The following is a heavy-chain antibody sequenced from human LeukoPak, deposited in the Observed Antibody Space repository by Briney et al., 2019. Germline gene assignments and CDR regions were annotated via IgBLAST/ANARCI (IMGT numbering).Heavy chain of an antibody. D-gene: IGHD5-12*01. J-gene: IGHJ6*03. V-gene: IGHV3-21*01. CDR2: ISSGSSYI. Sequence: GGSLRLSCAASGFIFSSYSMNWVRQAPGKGLEWVSSISSGSSYIYYADSVKGRFTISRDNAKNSLYLQMNSLSAEDTAVYYCAYTSGYDFSSYYYYYMDXWGKGTTVTVSS. CDR1: GFIFSSYS. CDR3: AYTSGYDFSSYYYYYMDX.